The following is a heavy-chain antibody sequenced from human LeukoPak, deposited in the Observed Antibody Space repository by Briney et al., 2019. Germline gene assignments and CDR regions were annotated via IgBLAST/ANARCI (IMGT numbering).Heavy chain of an antibody. V-gene: IGHV3-23*01. CDR3: AKDIRSSIVGATTYDY. D-gene: IGHD1-26*01. Sequence: PGGSLRLSCAASAFTFSSYAMSWVRQAPGKGREWVSAASGSGGSTDYADSVKGRFTISRDNSKNTLYLQMNSLRAEDTAVYYCAKDIRSSIVGATTYDYWGQGTLVTVSS. CDR1: AFTFSSYA. J-gene: IGHJ4*02. CDR2: ASGSGGST.